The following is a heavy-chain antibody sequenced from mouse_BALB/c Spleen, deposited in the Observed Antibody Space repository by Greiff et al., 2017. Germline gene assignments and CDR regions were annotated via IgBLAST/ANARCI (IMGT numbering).Heavy chain of an antibody. CDR2: INPGSGGT. V-gene: IGHV1-54*03. CDR1: GYAFTNYL. J-gene: IGHJ4*01. CDR3: ARSYGKKMAMDY. Sequence: QVQLQQSGAELVRPGTSVKVSCKASGYAFTNYLIEWVKQRPGQGLEWIGVINPGSGGTNYNEKLKGKATLTADKSSSTAYMQLSSLTSDDSAVYFCARSYGKKMAMDYWGQGTSVTVSS. D-gene: IGHD2-1*01.